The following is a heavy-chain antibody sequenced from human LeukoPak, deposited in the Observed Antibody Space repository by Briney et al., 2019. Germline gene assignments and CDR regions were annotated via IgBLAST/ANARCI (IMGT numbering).Heavy chain of an antibody. CDR1: GGTFSSYA. CDR3: ARDRSIAAAGTWFDA. D-gene: IGHD6-13*01. Sequence: RASVNVSCKASGGTFSSYAISWVRQAPGQGLEWMGGIIPIFGTANYAQKFQGRVTITTDESTSTAYMELSSLRSEDTAVYYCARDRSIAAAGTWFDAWGQGTLVTVSS. V-gene: IGHV1-69*05. J-gene: IGHJ5*02. CDR2: IIPIFGTA.